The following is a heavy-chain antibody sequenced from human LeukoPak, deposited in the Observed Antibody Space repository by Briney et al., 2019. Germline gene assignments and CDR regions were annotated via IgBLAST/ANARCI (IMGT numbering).Heavy chain of an antibody. Sequence: PSQTLSLTCTVSGGSISSSSYYWGWIRQPPGKGLEWIGSIYYSGSTYYNPSLKSRVTISVDTSKNQFSLKLSSVTAADTAVYYCARHVREQWLTDYWGQGTLVTVSS. J-gene: IGHJ4*02. V-gene: IGHV4-39*01. D-gene: IGHD6-19*01. CDR3: ARHVREQWLTDY. CDR1: GGSISSSSYY. CDR2: IYYSGST.